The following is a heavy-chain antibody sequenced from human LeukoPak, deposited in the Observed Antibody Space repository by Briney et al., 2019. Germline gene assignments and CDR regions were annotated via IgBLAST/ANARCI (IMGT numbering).Heavy chain of an antibody. CDR1: GGSFSDYY. D-gene: IGHD3-3*01. V-gene: IGHV4-34*01. CDR3: ARASRGRITIFGVVISPKNAFDI. J-gene: IGHJ3*02. CDR2: INHSGST. Sequence: SETLSLTCAVYGGSFSDYYWSWIRQPPGKGLEWIGEINHSGSTDYNPSLKSRVTISVDTSKNQFSLNLSSVTAADTAVYYCARASRGRITIFGVVISPKNAFDIWGQGTMVTVSS.